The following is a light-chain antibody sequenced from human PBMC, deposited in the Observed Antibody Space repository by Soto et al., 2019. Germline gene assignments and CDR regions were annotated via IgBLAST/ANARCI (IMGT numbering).Light chain of an antibody. J-gene: IGKJ1*01. Sequence: EILMTQSPATLSLSPGERATLSCRASQSVSSYLTWLQQKPGQAPRLLIYGASTRATGVPGRFSGSGSGTEFTLTISSLQSEDFAVYYCLQYNNWPRTFGQGTKV. CDR2: GAS. CDR3: LQYNNWPRT. CDR1: QSVSSY. V-gene: IGKV3-15*01.